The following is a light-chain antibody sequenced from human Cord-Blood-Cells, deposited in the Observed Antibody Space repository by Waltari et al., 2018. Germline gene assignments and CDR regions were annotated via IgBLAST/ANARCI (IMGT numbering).Light chain of an antibody. Sequence: SSELTQDPAVSVALGQTVRITCQGDSLRSYYASWYQQKPGQAPVLVIYGKTNRPSGIPDRFSGASSGNTPSLPITGAQAEDEADYYCNSRDSSGNHLVFGGGTKLTVL. CDR2: GKT. CDR3: NSRDSSGNHLV. V-gene: IGLV3-19*01. CDR1: SLRSYY. J-gene: IGLJ2*01.